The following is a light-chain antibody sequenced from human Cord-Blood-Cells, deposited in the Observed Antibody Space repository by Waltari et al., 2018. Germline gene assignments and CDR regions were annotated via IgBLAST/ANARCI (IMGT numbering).Light chain of an antibody. Sequence: DIVMTQSPLSLPVTPGEPAPIPCRSSQSLLHSNGYTYFDWYLQKPGQSPQLLIYLGSNRASGVPDRFSGSGSGTDFTLKISRVEAEDVGVYYCMQALQTPITFGQGTRLEIK. J-gene: IGKJ5*01. CDR2: LGS. CDR1: QSLLHSNGYTY. V-gene: IGKV2-28*01. CDR3: MQALQTPIT.